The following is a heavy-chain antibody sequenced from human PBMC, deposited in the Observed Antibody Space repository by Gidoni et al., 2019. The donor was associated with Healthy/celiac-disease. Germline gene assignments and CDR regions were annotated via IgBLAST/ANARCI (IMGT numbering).Heavy chain of an antibody. CDR2: MNPNRGNT. Sequence: QVQLVQSGAEVKKPGASVKVSCKASGYTFTSYDINWVRQATGQGLEWMGWMNPNRGNTGYAQKFQGRVTMTRNTSISTAYMELSSLRSEDTAVYYCASPVGATLWDAFDIWGQGTMVTVSS. J-gene: IGHJ3*02. D-gene: IGHD1-26*01. V-gene: IGHV1-8*01. CDR3: ASPVGATLWDAFDI. CDR1: GYTFTSYD.